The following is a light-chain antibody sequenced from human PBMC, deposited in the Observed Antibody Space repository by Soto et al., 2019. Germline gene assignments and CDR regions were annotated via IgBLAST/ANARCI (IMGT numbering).Light chain of an antibody. CDR1: QTVDDY. CDR3: QQYHNWPPIT. CDR2: AAS. V-gene: IGKV1-39*01. Sequence: DIQLTQSPTSQAASVGDRVTIACRASQTVDDYLNWYQQKPGKAPKLLIYAASSLQSGVSSRFSGSRSGTEFTLTISNLQSEDFAVYFCQQYHNWPPITFGQGTRLEIK. J-gene: IGKJ5*01.